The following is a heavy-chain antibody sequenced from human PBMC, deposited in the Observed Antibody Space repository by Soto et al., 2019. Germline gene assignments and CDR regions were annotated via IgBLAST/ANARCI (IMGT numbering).Heavy chain of an antibody. CDR2: MLDSGLT. D-gene: IGHD2-15*01. V-gene: IGHV4-39*02. CDR1: GYSVSSSDYY. J-gene: IGHJ6*02. CDR3: APLSVSLSGPYGIHV. Sequence: ETLSPTSSVSGYSVSSSDYYWAWIRQPPGKGLEWSGSMLDSGLTHYNPSLKSRVTLSVDTSKNHFSVRLKSVTASDTAVYYCAPLSVSLSGPYGIHVWGQGATVTVSS.